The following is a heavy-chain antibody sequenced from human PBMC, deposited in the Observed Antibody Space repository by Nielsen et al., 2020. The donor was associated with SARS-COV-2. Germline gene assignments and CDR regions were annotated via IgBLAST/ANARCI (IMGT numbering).Heavy chain of an antibody. CDR1: GFTFSSYS. Sequence: GGSLRLSCAASGFTFSSYSMNWVRQAPEKGLDWVSYISTSSRTIYYADSVKGRFTISRDNAKNSLYLQMNSLRAEDTAVYYCARVITDGNYYYYYGMDVWGQGTTVTVSS. D-gene: IGHD3-10*01. J-gene: IGHJ6*02. V-gene: IGHV3-48*01. CDR2: ISTSSRTI. CDR3: ARVITDGNYYYYYGMDV.